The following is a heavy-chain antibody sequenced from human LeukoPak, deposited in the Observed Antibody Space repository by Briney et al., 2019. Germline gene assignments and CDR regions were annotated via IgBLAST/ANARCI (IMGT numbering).Heavy chain of an antibody. CDR2: NYYSGST. J-gene: IGHJ6*03. Sequence: SETLSLTCTVSGGSISSSSYYWGWIRQPPGKGLEWIGSNYYSGSTYYNPSLKSRVTISVDTSKNQFSLKLRSVTAADTAVDYCARPIWLRGYYYYMDVWGKGTTVTVSS. D-gene: IGHD5-12*01. CDR3: ARPIWLRGYYYYMDV. V-gene: IGHV4-39*01. CDR1: GGSISSSSYY.